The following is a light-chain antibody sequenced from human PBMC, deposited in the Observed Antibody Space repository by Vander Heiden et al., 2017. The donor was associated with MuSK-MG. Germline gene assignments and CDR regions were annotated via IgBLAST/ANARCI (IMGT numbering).Light chain of an antibody. CDR1: QDISNY. CDR2: DAS. CDR3: QQEDNLPRT. V-gene: IGKV1-33*01. Sequence: DLQMTQSPSSLSASVGDRVTITCQASQDISNYLNWYQQKPGKAPKLLIYDASNLETGVPSRFSGSGSGTDFTFTISSLQPEDIATYYCQQEDNLPRTFGQGTKVEIK. J-gene: IGKJ1*01.